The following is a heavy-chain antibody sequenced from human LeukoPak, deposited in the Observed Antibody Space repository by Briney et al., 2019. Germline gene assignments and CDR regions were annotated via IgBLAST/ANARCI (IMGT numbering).Heavy chain of an antibody. D-gene: IGHD6-19*01. V-gene: IGHV1-46*01. J-gene: IGHJ6*02. CDR3: ARDVPYSSGWSYYYYYGMDV. CDR2: INPSGGST. Sequence: ASVEVSCKASGYTFTSYYMHWVRQAPGQGLEWMGIINPSGGSTSYAQKFQGRVTMTRDTSTSTVYMELSSLRSEDTAVYYCARDVPYSSGWSYYYYYGMDVWGQGTTVTVSS. CDR1: GYTFTSYY.